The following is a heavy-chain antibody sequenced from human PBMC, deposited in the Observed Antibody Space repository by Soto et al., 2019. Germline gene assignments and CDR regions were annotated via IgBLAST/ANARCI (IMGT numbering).Heavy chain of an antibody. CDR2: IWYDGSNK. CDR1: GFTFSSYG. CDR3: ARDSGYSSSWSDY. V-gene: IGHV3-33*01. D-gene: IGHD6-13*01. J-gene: IGHJ4*02. Sequence: GGSLRLSCAASGFTFSSYGMHWVRQAPGKGLEWVAVIWYDGSNKYYADSVKGRFTISRDNSKNTLYLQMNSLRAEDTAVYYCARDSGYSSSWSDYWGQGTPVTVS.